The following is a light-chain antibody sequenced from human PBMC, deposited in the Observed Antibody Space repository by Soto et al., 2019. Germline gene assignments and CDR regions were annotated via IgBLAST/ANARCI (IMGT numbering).Light chain of an antibody. CDR1: ISDVGGYNY. V-gene: IGLV2-14*01. J-gene: IGLJ1*01. Sequence: QSALTQPASVSGPPGQSITISCAGTISDVGGYNYVSWYQHHPGKAPKLMIYEVTNRPSGVSNRFSGSKSGSTASLTISGLQADDEADYYCTSYTDSTTLYVFGTGTKLTVL. CDR2: EVT. CDR3: TSYTDSTTLYV.